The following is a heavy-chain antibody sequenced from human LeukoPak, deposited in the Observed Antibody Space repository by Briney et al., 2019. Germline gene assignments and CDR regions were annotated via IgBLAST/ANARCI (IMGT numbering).Heavy chain of an antibody. CDR3: ASGIQWTGNNY. CDR2: MYPGGET. J-gene: IGHJ4*02. V-gene: IGHV4-4*07. Sequence: SETLSLTCSVSGASISSYYWSWIRQPAGKGLEWIGRMYPGGETNYNPSLKSRVTMSLDTSKNHFSLKLTSATAADTAVYYCASGIQWTGNNYWGQGILVTVSS. CDR1: GASISSYY. D-gene: IGHD3/OR15-3a*01.